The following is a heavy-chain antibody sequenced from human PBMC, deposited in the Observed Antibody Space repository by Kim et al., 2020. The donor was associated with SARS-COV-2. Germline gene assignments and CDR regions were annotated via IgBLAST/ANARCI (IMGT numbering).Heavy chain of an antibody. CDR2: LRSKANSYAT. D-gene: IGHD3-3*02. CDR3: TRVPGTALAFWYAYDI. CDR1: GFSFSDSA. V-gene: IGHV3-73*01. Sequence: GGSLRLSCAASGFSFSDSAMHWVRQASGKGLEWVGRLRSKANSYATTYAASVKGRFTISRDDSRNAAYLQMNSLKTEDTAVYYCTRVPGTALAFWYAYDIWGQGTMVTVSS. J-gene: IGHJ3*02.